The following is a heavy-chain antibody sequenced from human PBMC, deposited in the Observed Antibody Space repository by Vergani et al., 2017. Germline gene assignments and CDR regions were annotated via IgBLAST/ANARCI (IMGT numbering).Heavy chain of an antibody. CDR2: INHSGST. CDR1: GGSFSGYY. Sequence: QVQLQQWGAGLLKPSETLSLTCAVYGGSFSGYYWSWIRQPPGKGLEWIGEINHSGSTNYNPSLKSRVTISVDTSKIQFSLTLSSVTAADTAVYYCARVPYAMVRGVIIMGVRDYYYYYMDVWGKGTTVTVSS. CDR3: ARVPYAMVRGVIIMGVRDYYYYYMDV. J-gene: IGHJ6*03. V-gene: IGHV4-34*01. D-gene: IGHD3-10*01.